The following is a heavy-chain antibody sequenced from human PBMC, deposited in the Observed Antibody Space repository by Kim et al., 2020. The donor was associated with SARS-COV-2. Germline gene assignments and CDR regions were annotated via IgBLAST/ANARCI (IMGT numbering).Heavy chain of an antibody. CDR3: ARSRDGYRLMDV. J-gene: IGHJ6*02. V-gene: IGHV3-30*04. CDR1: GFTFSSYA. Sequence: GGSLRLSCAASGFTFSSYAMHWVRQAPGKGLEWVAVISYDGSNKYYADSVKGRFTISRDNSKNTLYLQMNSLRAEDTAVYNRARSRDGYRLMDVWGQGTTVTVSS. D-gene: IGHD5-12*01. CDR2: ISYDGSNK.